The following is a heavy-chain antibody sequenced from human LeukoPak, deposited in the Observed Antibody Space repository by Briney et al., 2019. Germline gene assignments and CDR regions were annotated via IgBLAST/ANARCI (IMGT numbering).Heavy chain of an antibody. D-gene: IGHD3-22*01. CDR3: ARDGVPTSHYYYDSSGYSDY. Sequence: ASVKVSCKASGYTFTSYYMHWVRQAPGQGLEWMGIINPSGGSTSYAQKFQGRVAMTRDTSTSTVYMELSSLRSEDTAVYYCARDGVPTSHYYYDSSGYSDYWGQGTLVTVSS. CDR2: INPSGGST. V-gene: IGHV1-46*01. CDR1: GYTFTSYY. J-gene: IGHJ4*02.